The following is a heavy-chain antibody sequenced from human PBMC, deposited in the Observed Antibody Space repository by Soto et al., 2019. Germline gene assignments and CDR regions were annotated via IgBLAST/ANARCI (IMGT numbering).Heavy chain of an antibody. CDR1: GGSISSGGYY. J-gene: IGHJ5*02. V-gene: IGHV4-31*03. CDR3: ARGRYSSSSNWFDP. Sequence: QVQLQESGPGLVKPSQTLSLTCTVSGGSISSGGYYWSWIRQHPGKGLEWIGYIYYSGSTYYNPSHKSRVTISVDTSKNQFSLQLSSVTAADTAVYYCARGRYSSSSNWFDPWGQGTLVTVSS. CDR2: IYYSGST. D-gene: IGHD6-6*01.